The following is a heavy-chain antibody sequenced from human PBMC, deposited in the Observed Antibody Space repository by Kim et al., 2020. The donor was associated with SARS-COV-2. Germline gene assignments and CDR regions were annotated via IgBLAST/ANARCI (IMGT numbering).Heavy chain of an antibody. CDR1: GFTFSSYG. CDR3: ANTKEQSEARKTTKNYY. Sequence: GGSLRLSCAASGFTFSSYGMSWVRQAPGKGLEWVSVISSSGGSTYYAYSVTGKGTITSDNDNTKRIPQMKMHSAETAAAYFCANTKEQSEARKTTKNYY. J-gene: IGHJ6*01. V-gene: IGHV3-23*01. D-gene: IGHD2-8*01. CDR2: ISSSGGST.